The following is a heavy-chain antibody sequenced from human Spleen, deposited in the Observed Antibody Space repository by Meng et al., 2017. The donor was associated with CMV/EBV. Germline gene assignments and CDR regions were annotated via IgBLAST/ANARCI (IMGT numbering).Heavy chain of an antibody. Sequence: GESLKISCATSGFTFSSYVFSWVRQAPGKGLEWVSSINGIGTKTSSADSVKGRFTISRDNAKNSLYLQMNSLRAEDTAVFYCAKSSYSNWFDPWGQGTLVTVSS. V-gene: IGHV3-23*01. D-gene: IGHD1-26*01. CDR2: INGIGTKT. CDR3: AKSSYSNWFDP. CDR1: GFTFSSYV. J-gene: IGHJ5*02.